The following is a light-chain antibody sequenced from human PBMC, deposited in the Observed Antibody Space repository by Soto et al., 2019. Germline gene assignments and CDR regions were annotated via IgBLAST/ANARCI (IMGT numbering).Light chain of an antibody. CDR1: SSDVGGYNY. Sequence: QSVLTQPASVSGSPGQSITISCTGTSSDVGGYNYVSWYQQHPGKAPKLMIYDVSNRPSGVSNRFSGSKSGNTASLTISGLQAEDEADYYCSSYTSSSHLGGVFGTGTKVTVL. CDR2: DVS. J-gene: IGLJ1*01. V-gene: IGLV2-14*01. CDR3: SSYTSSSHLGGV.